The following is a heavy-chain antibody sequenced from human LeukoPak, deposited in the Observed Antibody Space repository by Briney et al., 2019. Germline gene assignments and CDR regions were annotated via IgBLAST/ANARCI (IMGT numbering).Heavy chain of an antibody. CDR1: GYTFSSYG. CDR3: AKTGLELLSIYRVYYFDS. J-gene: IGHJ4*02. D-gene: IGHD1-7*01. V-gene: IGHV3-23*01. Sequence: GGSLRLSCATSGYTFSSYGMNWVRQAPGKGLELVSDISCSGGSTNYADSVKGRSTISRENSKNTLYMQMNSLRAEDTAVYYCAKTGLELLSIYRVYYFDSWGPGTQVTVSS. CDR2: ISCSGGST.